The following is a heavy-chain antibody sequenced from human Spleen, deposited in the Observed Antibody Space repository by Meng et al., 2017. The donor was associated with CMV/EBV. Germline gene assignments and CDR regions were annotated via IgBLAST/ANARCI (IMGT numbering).Heavy chain of an antibody. CDR2: IYYSGST. D-gene: IGHD3-22*01. V-gene: IGHV4-39*07. CDR1: GGSISSSSYY. Sequence: SETLSLTCTVSGGSISSSSYYWGWIRQPPGKGLEWIGSIYYSGSTYYNPSLKSRLTISIDTSKTQFSLTLTSVTATDTAVYYCAREVRSSPYTDDSGYYFDDWGQGTPVTVSS. J-gene: IGHJ4*02. CDR3: AREVRSSPYTDDSGYYFDD.